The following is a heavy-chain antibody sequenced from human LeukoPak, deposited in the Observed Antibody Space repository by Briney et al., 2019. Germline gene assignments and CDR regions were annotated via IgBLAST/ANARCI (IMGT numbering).Heavy chain of an antibody. D-gene: IGHD3-3*01. V-gene: IGHV4-34*01. J-gene: IGHJ4*02. CDR3: ARAERGYYPLGY. CDR1: GGSFSGYY. Sequence: PSETLSLTCAVYGGSFSGYYWSWIRQPPGKGLEWIGEINHSGSTNYNPSLKSRVTISVDTSKNQFSLKLSSVTAADTAVYYCARAERGYYPLGYRGQGTLVTVSS. CDR2: INHSGST.